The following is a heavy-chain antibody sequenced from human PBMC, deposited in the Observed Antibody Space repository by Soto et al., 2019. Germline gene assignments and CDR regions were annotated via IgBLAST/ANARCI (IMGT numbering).Heavy chain of an antibody. D-gene: IGHD3-3*01. V-gene: IGHV4-59*08. CDR2: IHYSGNT. CDR1: GGSISNYY. J-gene: IGHJ4*02. Sequence: SETLSLTCTVSGGSISNYYWSWIRQPPGKGLEWIGYIHYSGNTKYNPSLKSRVTISADTSKTQFSLKLSSLTAADTAVYYCARGHYDFWSGYFATIDYWGQGTLVTVSS. CDR3: ARGHYDFWSGYFATIDY.